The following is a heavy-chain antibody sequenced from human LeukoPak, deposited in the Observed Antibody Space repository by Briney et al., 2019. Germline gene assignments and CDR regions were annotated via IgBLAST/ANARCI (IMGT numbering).Heavy chain of an antibody. Sequence: SETLSLTCTVSGGSISSYYWSWIRQPPGKGLEWIAYIYYSGSTNYNPSLKSRVTISVDTSKNQFSLKLSSVTAADTAVYYCARDSADGYYYYYGMDVWGQGTTVTVSS. V-gene: IGHV4-59*01. D-gene: IGHD5-24*01. CDR1: GGSISSYY. J-gene: IGHJ6*02. CDR2: IYYSGST. CDR3: ARDSADGYYYYYGMDV.